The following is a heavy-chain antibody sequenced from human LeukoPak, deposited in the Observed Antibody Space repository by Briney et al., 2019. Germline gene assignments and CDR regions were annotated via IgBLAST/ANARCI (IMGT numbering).Heavy chain of an antibody. CDR1: GFTFSSDW. Sequence: GGSLRLSCAASGFTFSSDWMHWVRQAPGQGLVWVSRINPAGSSTNYADSVKGRFTISRDNSKNTLYLQMNSLRAEDTAVYYCAREGVKGGYDFWSGYYYSSDFDYWGQGTLVTVSS. J-gene: IGHJ4*02. V-gene: IGHV3-74*01. D-gene: IGHD3-3*01. CDR3: AREGVKGGYDFWSGYYYSSDFDY. CDR2: INPAGSST.